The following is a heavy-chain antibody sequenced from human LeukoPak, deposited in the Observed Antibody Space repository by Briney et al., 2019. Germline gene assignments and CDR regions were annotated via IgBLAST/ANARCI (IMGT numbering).Heavy chain of an antibody. CDR1: GFTFSSYA. Sequence: GGSLRLSCAASGFTFSSYAMHWVRQAPGKGLEWVAVISYDGSNKYYADSVKGRFTISRDNPKNTLYLQMNSLRAEDTAVFYCARYYYGSGTSFDPWGQGTLVTVSS. V-gene: IGHV3-30*14. CDR3: ARYYYGSGTSFDP. J-gene: IGHJ5*02. D-gene: IGHD3-10*01. CDR2: ISYDGSNK.